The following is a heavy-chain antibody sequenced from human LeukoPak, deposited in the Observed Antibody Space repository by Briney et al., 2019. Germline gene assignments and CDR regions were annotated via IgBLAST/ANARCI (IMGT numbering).Heavy chain of an antibody. D-gene: IGHD6-13*01. Sequence: SSETLSLTCIVSGGSVSSGSYYWSWIRQPPGKGLEWIGYIYYSGSTNYNPSLKSRATISVDTSKNQFSLKLSSVTAADTAVYYCARSGAAGLFDYWGQGTLVTVSS. CDR1: GGSVSSGSYY. V-gene: IGHV4-61*01. J-gene: IGHJ4*02. CDR2: IYYSGST. CDR3: ARSGAAGLFDY.